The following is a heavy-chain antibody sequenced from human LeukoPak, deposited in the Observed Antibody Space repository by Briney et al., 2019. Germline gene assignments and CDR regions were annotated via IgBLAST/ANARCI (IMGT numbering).Heavy chain of an antibody. CDR2: MNPNSGVT. CDR3: ARLERMDV. CDR1: GYTFTSYD. V-gene: IGHV1-8*01. J-gene: IGHJ6*04. Sequence: ASVKVSCKASGYTFTSYDINWVLQATGQGLEWMGWMNPNSGVTVYAQKFQGRVTMTRNTSVSTAYMELSGLRSDDTAVYYCARLERMDVWGKGTTVTVSS.